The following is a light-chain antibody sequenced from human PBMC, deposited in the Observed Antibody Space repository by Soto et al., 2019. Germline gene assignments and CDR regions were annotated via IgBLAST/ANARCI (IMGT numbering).Light chain of an antibody. CDR2: AAS. J-gene: IGKJ1*01. V-gene: IGKV3-20*01. CDR3: QQYDASKT. CDR1: QTLSRNY. Sequence: EILLTQSPGTLSLSPGERATLSCRASQTLSRNYLAWYQQRPGQAPRLLIYAASSRATGIPDRFSGSGSGTDFTLTISRLEPEDFAVYYCQQYDASKTFGQGTRVENK.